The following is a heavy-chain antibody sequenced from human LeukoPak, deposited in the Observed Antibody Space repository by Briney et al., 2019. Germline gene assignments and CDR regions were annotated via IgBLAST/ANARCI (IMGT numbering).Heavy chain of an antibody. CDR2: ISYDGSNK. V-gene: IGHV3-30-3*01. Sequence: GGSLRLSCAASGFTFSSYAMPWVRQAPGKGLEWVAVISYDGSNKYYADSVKGRFTISRDNSKNTLYLQMNSLRAEDTAVYYCARQYSYGYFDYWGQGTLVTVSS. J-gene: IGHJ4*02. D-gene: IGHD5-18*01. CDR3: ARQYSYGYFDY. CDR1: GFTFSSYA.